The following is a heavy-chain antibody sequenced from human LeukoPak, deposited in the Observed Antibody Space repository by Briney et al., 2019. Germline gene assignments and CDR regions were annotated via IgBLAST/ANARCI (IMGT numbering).Heavy chain of an antibody. CDR2: IYHSGST. D-gene: IGHD6-13*01. Sequence: SETLSLTCAVSGGSISSGGYSWSWIRQPPGKGLEWIGYIYHSGSTYYNPSLKSRVTISVDRSKSQFSLKLSSVTAADTAVYYCARDGGSSWYVWFDPWGQGTLVTVSS. CDR1: GGSISSGGYS. CDR3: ARDGGSSWYVWFDP. J-gene: IGHJ5*02. V-gene: IGHV4-30-2*01.